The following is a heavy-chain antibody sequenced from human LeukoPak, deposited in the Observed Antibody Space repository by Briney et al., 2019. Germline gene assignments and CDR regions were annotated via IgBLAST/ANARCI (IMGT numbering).Heavy chain of an antibody. J-gene: IGHJ2*01. V-gene: IGHV3-43*02. D-gene: IGHD3-22*01. CDR1: GFTFDDYA. CDR2: ISGDTGST. Sequence: PGGSLRLSCAASGFTFDDYAMHWVRQAPGKGLEWVSLISGDTGSTYYADSLKGRFTISRDNSKNSLYLQMNSLRTEDTALYYCARDSNYYDSSGYHHWYFDLWGRGTLVTVSS. CDR3: ARDSNYYDSSGYHHWYFDL.